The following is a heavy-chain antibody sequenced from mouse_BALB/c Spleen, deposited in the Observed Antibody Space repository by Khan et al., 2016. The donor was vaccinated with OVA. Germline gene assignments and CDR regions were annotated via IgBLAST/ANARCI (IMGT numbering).Heavy chain of an antibody. CDR1: GYSFTNYW. J-gene: IGHJ2*01. Sequence: VQLQQSGAELARPGASVKLSCKASGYSFTNYWMQWVKQRPGQGLEWIGTTYPGNGDTRYTQNFTGKATWTADKSSNTAYMQLSSLASEDSSDYYCARRGITTGYFDYWGLGTTLTVSS. CDR2: TYPGNGDT. D-gene: IGHD1-1*01. V-gene: IGHV1-87*01. CDR3: ARRGITTGYFDY.